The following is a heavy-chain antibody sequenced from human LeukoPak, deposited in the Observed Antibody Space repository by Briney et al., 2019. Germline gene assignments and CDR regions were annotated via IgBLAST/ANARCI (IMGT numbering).Heavy chain of an antibody. CDR2: IYYSGST. CDR3: AREVAALVSRAFDI. V-gene: IGHV4-59*01. CDR1: GGSISSYY. Sequence: SVTLSLTCTVSGGSISSYYWSWIRQPPGKGLEWIGYIYYSGSTNYNPSLKSRVTISVDTSKNQFSLKLSSVTAADTAVYYCAREVAALVSRAFDIWGQGTMVTVSS. J-gene: IGHJ3*02. D-gene: IGHD6-13*01.